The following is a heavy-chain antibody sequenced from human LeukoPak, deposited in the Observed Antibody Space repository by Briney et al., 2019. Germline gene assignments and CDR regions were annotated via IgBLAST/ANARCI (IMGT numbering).Heavy chain of an antibody. V-gene: IGHV3-30*04. D-gene: IGHD2-8*02. CDR1: GFTFSSYA. Sequence: GGSLRHSCAASGFTFSSYAMHWVRQAPGKGLEWVAVISYDGSNKYYADSVRGRFTISRDNSKSTLSLQMNSLRAEDTAIYYCATYRQVLLPFESWGQGTLVTVSS. J-gene: IGHJ4*02. CDR3: ATYRQVLLPFES. CDR2: ISYDGSNK.